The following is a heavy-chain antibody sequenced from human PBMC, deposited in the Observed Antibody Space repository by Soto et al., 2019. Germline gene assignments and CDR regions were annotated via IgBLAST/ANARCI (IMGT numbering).Heavy chain of an antibody. D-gene: IGHD4-17*01. CDR2: ISSSGSTI. CDR1: GFTFSSYE. CDR3: ARVGYGDLSDY. Sequence: EVQLVESGGGLVQPGGSLRLSCAASGFTFSSYEMNWVRQAPGKGLEWVSYISSSGSTIYYADSVKGRFTISRDNAKNSLYLQMNSLRAEDTAVYYCARVGYGDLSDYWGQGTLVTVSS. J-gene: IGHJ4*02. V-gene: IGHV3-48*03.